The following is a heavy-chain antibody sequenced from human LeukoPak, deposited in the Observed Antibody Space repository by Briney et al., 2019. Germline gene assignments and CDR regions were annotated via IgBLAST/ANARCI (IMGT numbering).Heavy chain of an antibody. CDR2: ISDSGAST. J-gene: IGHJ3*02. CDR3: ARVSAVVAGGAFDI. CDR1: GFTFSSYA. D-gene: IGHD2-15*01. Sequence: PGGSLRLSCAASGFTFSSYAMTRVRQTPGKGLEWVSSISDSGASTYYADSVKGRFTISRDNSKNTLYLQMNSLRAEDTAVYYCARVSAVVAGGAFDIWGQGTMVTVSS. V-gene: IGHV3-23*01.